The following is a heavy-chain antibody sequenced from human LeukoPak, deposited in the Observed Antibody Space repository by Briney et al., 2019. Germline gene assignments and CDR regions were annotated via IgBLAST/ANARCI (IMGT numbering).Heavy chain of an antibody. V-gene: IGHV4-59*08. CDR1: GGSISSYY. J-gene: IGHJ4*02. CDR3: ARQGPSGSYDY. Sequence: KASETLSLTCTVSGGSISSYYWSWIRQPPGKGLEWIGYIYYSGSTSYNPSLKSRVTISVDMSKNQFSLKLSSVTAADTAVYYCARQGPSGSYDYWGQGTLVTVSS. D-gene: IGHD1-26*01. CDR2: IYYSGST.